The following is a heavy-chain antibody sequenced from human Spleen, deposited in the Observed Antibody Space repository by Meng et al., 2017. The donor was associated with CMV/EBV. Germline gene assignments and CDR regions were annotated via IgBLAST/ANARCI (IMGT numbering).Heavy chain of an antibody. CDR1: GGSFSGCY. Sequence: QVQLQQWGAGLLKPSETLSLTCAFDGGSFSGCYWSWIRQPPGKVLEWIGEINHSGSTNYNPSLKSRVTISVDTSKNQFSLKLSYVTAADTAVYYCAVRGWNYGYWGQGTLVTVSS. J-gene: IGHJ4*02. V-gene: IGHV4-34*01. D-gene: IGHD1-7*01. CDR2: INHSGST. CDR3: AVRGWNYGY.